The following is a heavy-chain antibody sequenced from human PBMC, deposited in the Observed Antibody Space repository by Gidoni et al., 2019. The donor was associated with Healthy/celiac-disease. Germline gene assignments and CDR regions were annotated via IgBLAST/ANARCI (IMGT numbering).Heavy chain of an antibody. CDR3: ARDEGGYDYVWGSYSHY. D-gene: IGHD3-16*01. Sequence: QVQLVQSGAEVKQPGSALTVSCKASGGTFSSYTLSWVRQAPGQGLEWMGRIIPILGIANYAQKFQGRVTITADKSTSTAYMELSSLRSEDTAVYYCARDEGGYDYVWGSYSHYWGQGTLVTVSS. CDR2: IIPILGIA. V-gene: IGHV1-69*08. CDR1: GGTFSSYT. J-gene: IGHJ4*02.